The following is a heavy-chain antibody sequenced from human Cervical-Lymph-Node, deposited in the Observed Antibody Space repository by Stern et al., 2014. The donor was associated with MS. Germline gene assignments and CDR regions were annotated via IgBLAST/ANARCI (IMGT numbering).Heavy chain of an antibody. CDR3: ARDHFTTSLDV. V-gene: IGHV4-31*03. J-gene: IGHJ6*02. D-gene: IGHD2-2*01. CDR2: IYYSGTT. CDR1: GGSISSDNYY. Sequence: QVQLQESGPGLVKPSQTLSLTCTVSGGSISSDNYYWTWIRQHPGKGLEWIGHIYYSGTTYYNPSLKSRVSITVDTSQNPFSPMMSSVTAADTAVYYCARDHFTTSLDVWGHGTTVTVS.